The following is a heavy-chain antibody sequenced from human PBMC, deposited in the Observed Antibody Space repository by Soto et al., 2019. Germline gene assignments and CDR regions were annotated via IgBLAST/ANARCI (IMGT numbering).Heavy chain of an antibody. CDR1: GFSVTSNY. D-gene: IGHD3-9*01. J-gene: IGHJ4*02. Sequence: VQLVESGGTLVQPGGSLRLSCAASGFSVTSNYMTWVRQAPGKGLECVSVIYAGGNTYYPDSVKGRFTISSDNSKKTLFLQMNNLRAEDTAVYYCARVTTFYDILTSSYALNYFDYWGQGTRVTVSS. CDR3: ARVTTFYDILTSSYALNYFDY. V-gene: IGHV3-53*01. CDR2: IYAGGNT.